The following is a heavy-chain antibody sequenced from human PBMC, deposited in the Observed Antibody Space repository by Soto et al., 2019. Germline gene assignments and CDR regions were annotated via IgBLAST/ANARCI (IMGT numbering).Heavy chain of an antibody. CDR3: ARIRGQWVPDY. V-gene: IGHV2-26*01. J-gene: IGHJ4*02. D-gene: IGHD6-19*01. CDR1: GFSLSNARMG. CDR2: IFSNDET. Sequence: QVTLKESGPVLVKPTVTLTLTCTVSGFSLSNARMGVSWIRQPPGKALEWLAHIFSNDETSYNTSLKSRLTISKDTSKSQVVLTMTNMNPVYTATYYCARIRGQWVPDYWGQGILVIVSS.